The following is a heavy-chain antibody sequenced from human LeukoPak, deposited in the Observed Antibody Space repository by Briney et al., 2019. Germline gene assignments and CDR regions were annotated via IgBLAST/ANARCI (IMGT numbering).Heavy chain of an antibody. D-gene: IGHD6-13*01. J-gene: IGHJ5*02. CDR2: IREDGSEK. CDR1: GFTFSSYW. Sequence: PGGSLRLSCAASGFTFSSYWMSWVRQAPGKGLEWVAKIREDGSEKNCLDSVKGRFTISRDNAQNSLYLQMDSLRVEDTAVYYCARDLGRISAAAIPGGSWGQGTLVTVSS. V-gene: IGHV3-7*05. CDR3: ARDLGRISAAAIPGGS.